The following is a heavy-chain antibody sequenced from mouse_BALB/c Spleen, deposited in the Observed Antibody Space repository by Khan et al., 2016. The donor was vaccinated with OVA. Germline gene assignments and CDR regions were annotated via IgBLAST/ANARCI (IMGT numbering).Heavy chain of an antibody. CDR1: GFTFSTYG. CDR2: LSSGGSYT. V-gene: IGHV5-6*01. D-gene: IGHD1-1*01. CDR3: TRLAYYYNSEGFAY. J-gene: IGHJ3*01. Sequence: EVKLLESGGDLVKPGGSLKLSCAASGFTFSTYGMSWVRQTPDKRLEWVAALSSGGSYTYYPDSVKGRFIISRDNAKNPLYLQMSSLKSEDTAMYYCTRLAYYYNSEGFAYWGQGTLVTVSA.